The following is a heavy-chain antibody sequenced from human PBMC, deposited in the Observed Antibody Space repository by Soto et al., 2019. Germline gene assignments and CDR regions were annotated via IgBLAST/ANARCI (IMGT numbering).Heavy chain of an antibody. CDR1: GGSITSYN. CDR2: VYNSGST. D-gene: IGHD2-21*01. CDR3: ARRAVVAVTGSLDNWLDP. V-gene: IGHV4-59*01. J-gene: IGHJ5*02. Sequence: SETLSRTCTVSGGSITSYNWNWLRQPPGKALEWIGYVYNSGSTNYNPSLKSRVTISVDTSKNQFSLKVNSVTAADTAVYYCARRAVVAVTGSLDNWLDPWGQGILVT.